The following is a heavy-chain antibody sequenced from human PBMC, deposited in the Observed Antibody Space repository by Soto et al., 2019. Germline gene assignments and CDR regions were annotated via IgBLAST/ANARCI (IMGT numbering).Heavy chain of an antibody. CDR1: GGSISSSSYY. J-gene: IGHJ6*02. CDR2: IYYSGST. Sequence: SETLSLTCTVSGGSISSSSYYWGWIRQPPGKGLEWIGSIYYSGSTYYNPSLKSRVTISVDTSKNQFSLKLSSVTAADTAVYYCAISPGGSSSFCYYGMDVWGQGTTVTVSS. V-gene: IGHV4-39*01. CDR3: AISPGGSSSFCYYGMDV. D-gene: IGHD6-6*01.